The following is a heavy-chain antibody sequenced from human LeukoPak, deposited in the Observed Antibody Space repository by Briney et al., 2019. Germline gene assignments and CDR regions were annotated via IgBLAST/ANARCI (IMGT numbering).Heavy chain of an antibody. V-gene: IGHV3-33*01. CDR3: ARDVGNSPFDY. CDR1: GFTFSSSG. CDR2: IWHDGSNK. J-gene: IGHJ4*02. D-gene: IGHD2/OR15-2a*01. Sequence: GGSLRLSCAASGFTFSSSGMLWVRQAPGKGLEWVAVIWHDGSNKGYADSARGRFTISRDNSKNTLYLQMDSLRAEDTAVYYCARDVGNSPFDYWGQGTQVTVSS.